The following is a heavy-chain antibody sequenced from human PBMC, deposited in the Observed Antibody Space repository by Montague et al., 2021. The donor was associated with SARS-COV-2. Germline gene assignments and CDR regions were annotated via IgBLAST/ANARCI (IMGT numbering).Heavy chain of an antibody. J-gene: IGHJ4*02. Sequence: SETLSLTCGASGGPLSGYFWSWIRQPPGKGLEWIGYIYYSGSTNYNPSLKSRVTISVDTSKNQFSLKLTSVTAADTAVYYCARGRDGYYHRSALFDYWGQGTLVTVSS. V-gene: IGHV4-59*01. CDR2: IYYSGST. D-gene: IGHD3-22*01. CDR1: GGPLSGYF. CDR3: ARGRDGYYHRSALFDY.